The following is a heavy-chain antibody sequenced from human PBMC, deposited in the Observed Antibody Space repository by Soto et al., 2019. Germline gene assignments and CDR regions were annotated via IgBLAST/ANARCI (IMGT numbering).Heavy chain of an antibody. J-gene: IGHJ4*02. CDR2: IYYSGST. CDR1: GGSINNHY. CDR3: ARANWFFDY. D-gene: IGHD7-27*01. V-gene: IGHV4-59*11. Sequence: QVQLQESGPGLVKPSXXXSLTCTVSGGSINNHYWSWIRQPPGQGLEWIGYIYYSGSTNYNPSLKSRVTMSVDTSKNQFSLKLSSLTAADTAIYYCARANWFFDYWGQGTLVTVSS.